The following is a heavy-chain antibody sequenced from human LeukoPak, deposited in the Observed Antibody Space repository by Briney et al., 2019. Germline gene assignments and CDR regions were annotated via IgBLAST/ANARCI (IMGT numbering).Heavy chain of an antibody. CDR3: AREIPGIAVAGLRGSKGYFDY. CDR2: INPNSGGT. D-gene: IGHD6-19*01. Sequence: ASVKVSCKASGYTFTGYYMHWVRQAPGQGLEWMGRINPNSGGTNYAQKFQGRVTMTRDTSISTAYMELSRLRSDDTAVYYCAREIPGIAVAGLRGSKGYFDYWGQGTLVTVSS. J-gene: IGHJ4*02. V-gene: IGHV1-2*06. CDR1: GYTFTGYY.